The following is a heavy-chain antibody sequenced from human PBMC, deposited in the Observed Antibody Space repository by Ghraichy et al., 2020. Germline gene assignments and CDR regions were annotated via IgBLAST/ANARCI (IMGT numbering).Heavy chain of an antibody. J-gene: IGHJ5*02. V-gene: IGHV4-61*01. CDR2: IYYSGST. CDR1: GGSVSSGSYY. Sequence: SETLSLTCTVSGGSVSSGSYYWSWIRQPPGKGLEWIGYIYYSGSTNYNPSLKSRVTISVDTSKNQFSLKLSSVTAADTAVYYCARERGRWELPNWFDPWGQGTLVTVSS. D-gene: IGHD4-23*01. CDR3: ARERGRWELPNWFDP.